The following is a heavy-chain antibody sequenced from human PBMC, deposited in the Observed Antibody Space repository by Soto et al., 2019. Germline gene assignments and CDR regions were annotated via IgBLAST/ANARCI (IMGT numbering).Heavy chain of an antibody. D-gene: IGHD2-2*01. J-gene: IGHJ4*02. V-gene: IGHV4-59*01. Sequence: SETLSLTCTVSVGSISSYYWSWIRQPPGKGLEWIGYIYYSGSTNYNPSLKSRVTISVDTSKNQFSLKLSSVTAADTAVYYCARGGSSTRFDYWGQGTLVTVSS. CDR3: ARGGSSTRFDY. CDR1: VGSISSYY. CDR2: IYYSGST.